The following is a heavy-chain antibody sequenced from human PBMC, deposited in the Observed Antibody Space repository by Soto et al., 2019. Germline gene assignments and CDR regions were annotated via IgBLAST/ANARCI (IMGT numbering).Heavy chain of an antibody. CDR3: AREVVGSRFDP. D-gene: IGHD2-15*01. Sequence: TLSLTCTVSGGSISSGDYYWSWIRQPPGKGLEWIGYIYYSGSTYYNPSLKSRVTISVDTSKNQFSLKLSSVTAADTAVYYCAREVVGSRFDPWGQGTQVTVSS. V-gene: IGHV4-30-4*01. CDR2: IYYSGST. J-gene: IGHJ5*02. CDR1: GGSISSGDYY.